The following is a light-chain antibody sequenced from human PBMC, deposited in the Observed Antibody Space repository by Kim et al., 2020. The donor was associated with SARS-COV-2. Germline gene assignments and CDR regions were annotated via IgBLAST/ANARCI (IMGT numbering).Light chain of an antibody. J-gene: IGKJ5*01. CDR2: GAA. V-gene: IGKV3-20*01. CDR3: QQYGSSPPTT. CDR1: QSVSSSY. Sequence: PGQRAPLSCRARQSVSSSYLAWYQQKPGQAPRLLIYGAASRATGIPDRFSGSGSGTDFTLTISRLEPEDFAVYYCQQYGSSPPTTFGQGTRLEIK.